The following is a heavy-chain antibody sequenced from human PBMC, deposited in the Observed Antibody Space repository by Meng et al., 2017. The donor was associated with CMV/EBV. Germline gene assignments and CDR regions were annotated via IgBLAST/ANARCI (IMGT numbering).Heavy chain of an antibody. V-gene: IGHV3-30*02. J-gene: IGHJ4*02. CDR2: IYFDGRDK. Sequence: GESLKIPCAASGFSFSNFVMHWVRQAPGKGLEWVAFIYFDGRDKYYADSVRDRFTISRDNSKNTLYLEMNSPRADDTAVYYCAKDGGFHGAYYGFLDSWGQGTLVTVSS. CDR1: GFSFSNFV. D-gene: IGHD3-10*01. CDR3: AKDGGFHGAYYGFLDS.